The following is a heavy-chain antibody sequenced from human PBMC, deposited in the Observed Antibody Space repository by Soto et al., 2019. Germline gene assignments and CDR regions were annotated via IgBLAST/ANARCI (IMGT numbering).Heavy chain of an antibody. J-gene: IGHJ5*02. CDR3: ARGDIVVVPAAIREVWFDP. Sequence: TSETLSLTCAVSGYSISSGYYWGWIRQPPGKGLEWVGSIYHSGSTYYNPSLKSRVTISVDTSKNQFSLKLSSVTAADTAVYYCARGDIVVVPAAIREVWFDPWGQGTLVTVSS. CDR2: IYHSGST. D-gene: IGHD2-2*02. V-gene: IGHV4-38-2*01. CDR1: GYSISSGYY.